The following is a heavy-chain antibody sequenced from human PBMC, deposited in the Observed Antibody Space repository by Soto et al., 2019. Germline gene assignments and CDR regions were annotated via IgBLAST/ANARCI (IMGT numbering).Heavy chain of an antibody. CDR3: ARDQEPSTLYYDYYYMGV. V-gene: IGHV1-46*03. CDR1: GYTFTSYY. CDR2: INPSGGST. J-gene: IGHJ6*03. Sequence: ASVKVSCKASGYTFTSYYIHWVRQAPGQGLEWMGIINPSGGSTSYAQKFQGRVTMTRDTSTSTVYMEVSGLRSEDTAVYYCARDQEPSTLYYDYYYMGVWGKGTTVTVSS.